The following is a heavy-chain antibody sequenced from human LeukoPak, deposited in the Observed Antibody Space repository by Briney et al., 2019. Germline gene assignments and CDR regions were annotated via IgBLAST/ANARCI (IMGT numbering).Heavy chain of an antibody. CDR1: GGSIISSAYY. Sequence: PSETLSLTCTVSGGSIISSAYYWSWIRQPPGKGLEWIGYIYYSGSTYYNPSLKSRVTISVDTSKNQFSLKLSSVTAADTAVYYCARLSGIAAVWGQGTLVTVSS. CDR3: ARLSGIAAV. J-gene: IGHJ4*02. D-gene: IGHD6-13*01. V-gene: IGHV4-30-4*08. CDR2: IYYSGST.